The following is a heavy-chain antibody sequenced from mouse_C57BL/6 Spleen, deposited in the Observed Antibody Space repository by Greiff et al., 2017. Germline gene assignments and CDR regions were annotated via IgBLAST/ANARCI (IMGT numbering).Heavy chain of an antibody. J-gene: IGHJ4*01. D-gene: IGHD1-1*01. CDR3: AHYYGSSPFYAMDY. V-gene: IGHV1-55*01. CDR2: IYPGSGST. Sequence: VQLQQSGAELVKPGASVKMSCKASGYTFTSYWITWVKQRPGQGLEWIGDIYPGSGSTNYNEKFKSKATLTVDTSSSTAYMQLSSLTSEDSAVYYCAHYYGSSPFYAMDYWGQGTSVTVSS. CDR1: GYTFTSYW.